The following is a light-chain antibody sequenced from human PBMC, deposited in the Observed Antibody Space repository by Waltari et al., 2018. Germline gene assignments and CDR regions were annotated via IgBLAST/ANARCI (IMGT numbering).Light chain of an antibody. CDR1: SSNIGAGPD. J-gene: IGLJ2*01. CDR3: QSYDSSLSGHVV. Sequence: QSVLTQPPSVSGAPGQRVTISCTGSSSNIGAGPDVHWYQQLPGTAPKLLIYGNSNRPSGVPDRFSGSKSGTSASLAITGLQAEDEADYYCQSYDSSLSGHVVFGGGTKLTVL. CDR2: GNS. V-gene: IGLV1-40*01.